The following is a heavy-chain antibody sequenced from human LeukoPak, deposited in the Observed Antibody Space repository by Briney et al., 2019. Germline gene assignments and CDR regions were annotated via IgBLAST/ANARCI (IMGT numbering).Heavy chain of an antibody. CDR2: INPSGGST. CDR3: ARTSSSSWYFDWFDP. D-gene: IGHD6-13*01. V-gene: IGHV1-46*01. J-gene: IGHJ5*02. CDR1: GYTFTSYC. Sequence: ASVKVSCKASGYTFTSYCMHWVRQAPGQGLEWMGIINPSGGSTSYAQKFQGRVTMTRDTSPSTVYMELSSLRSEDTAVYYCARTSSSSWYFDWFDPWGQGTLVTVSS.